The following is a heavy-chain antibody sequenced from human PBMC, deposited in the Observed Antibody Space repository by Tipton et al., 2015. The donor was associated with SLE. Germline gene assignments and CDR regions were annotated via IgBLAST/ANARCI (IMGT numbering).Heavy chain of an antibody. D-gene: IGHD1-14*01. V-gene: IGHV4-39*07. Sequence: QLVQSGGGLVQPGGSLRLSCAASGFTVSSNYMSWVRQAPGKGLEWIGSIYYSGSTYYNPSLKSRVTISVDTSKNQFSLKLSSVTAADTAVYYCATGQPADYYYYGMDVWGQGTTVTVSS. CDR1: GFTVSSNY. CDR2: IYYSGST. J-gene: IGHJ6*02. CDR3: ATGQPADYYYYGMDV.